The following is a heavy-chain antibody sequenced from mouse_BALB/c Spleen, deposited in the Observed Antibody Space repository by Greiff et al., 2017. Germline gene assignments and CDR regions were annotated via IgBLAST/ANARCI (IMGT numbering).Heavy chain of an antibody. CDR3: ARGDGSSYLYAMDY. D-gene: IGHD1-1*01. CDR1: GFNIKDYY. V-gene: IGHV14-1*02. Sequence: VHVKQSGAELVRPGALVKLSCKASGFNIKDYYMHWVKQRPEQGLEWIGWIDPENGNTIYDPKFQGKASITADTSSNTAYLQLSSLTSEDTAVYYCARGDGSSYLYAMDYWGQGTSVTVSS. CDR2: IDPENGNT. J-gene: IGHJ4*01.